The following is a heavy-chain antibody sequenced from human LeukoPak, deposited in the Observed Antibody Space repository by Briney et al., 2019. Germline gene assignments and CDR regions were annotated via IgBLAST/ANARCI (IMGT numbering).Heavy chain of an antibody. CDR2: ISSSSSHI. Sequence: PGGSLRLSCAASGFTFSSYCMNWVRQAPGKGLEWVSSISSSSSHIYYADSVKGRFTISRDNAKNSLYLQMNSLRAEDTAVYYCARTQVARKTDAFDIWGQGTMVTVSS. D-gene: IGHD5-12*01. CDR3: ARTQVARKTDAFDI. V-gene: IGHV3-21*01. CDR1: GFTFSSYC. J-gene: IGHJ3*02.